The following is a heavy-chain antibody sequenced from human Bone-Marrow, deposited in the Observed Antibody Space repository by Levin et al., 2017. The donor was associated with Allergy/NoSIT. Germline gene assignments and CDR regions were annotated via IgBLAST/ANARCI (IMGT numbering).Heavy chain of an antibody. CDR2: ISYDGSNK. V-gene: IGHV3-30*18. J-gene: IGHJ3*02. CDR3: AKGEVTPVTFAFDI. D-gene: IGHD2-21*02. Sequence: LSLTCAASGFTFSSYGMHWVRQAPGKGLEWVAVISYDGSNKYYADSVKGRFTISRDNSKNTLYLQMNSLRAEDTAVYYCAKGEVTPVTFAFDIWGQGTMVTVSS. CDR1: GFTFSSYG.